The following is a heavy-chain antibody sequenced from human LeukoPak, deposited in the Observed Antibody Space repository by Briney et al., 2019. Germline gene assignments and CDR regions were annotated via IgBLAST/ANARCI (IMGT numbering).Heavy chain of an antibody. CDR1: GDSISSYY. D-gene: IGHD5-24*01. CDR3: ARGRDAYKFDY. V-gene: IGHV4-59*01. J-gene: IGHJ4*02. Sequence: SETVSLTCTVSGDSISSYYWTWLRQPPGRGLEWIGFISYTGSTNYSPSLKSRVTISLETSNNQFSLELSSVTAADTAVYYCARGRDAYKFDYWGRGTLVTVSS. CDR2: ISYTGST.